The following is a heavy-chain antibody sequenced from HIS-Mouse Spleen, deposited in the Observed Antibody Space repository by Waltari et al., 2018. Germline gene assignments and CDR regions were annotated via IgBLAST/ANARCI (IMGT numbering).Heavy chain of an antibody. V-gene: IGHV3-74*01. CDR3: ARDAAVTYFDY. D-gene: IGHD4-17*01. J-gene: IGHJ4*02. CDR2: INSDGSST. CDR1: GFPFSSYW. Sequence: EVQLVESGGGLVQPGGSLRLSCAAAGFPFSSYWIHWVRQAPGKGLVWVSRINSDGSSTSYADSVKGRFTISRDNAKNTLYLQMNSLRAEDTAVYYCARDAAVTYFDYWGQGTLVTVSS.